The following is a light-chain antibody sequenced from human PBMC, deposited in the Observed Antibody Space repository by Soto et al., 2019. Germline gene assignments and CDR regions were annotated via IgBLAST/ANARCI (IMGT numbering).Light chain of an antibody. CDR3: QQYNNWPPIT. Sequence: EIVLTQSPGTLSLSPVERATLSCRASQSVSSNLSWYQQKPCQAPRLLIYGASTRATGIPARFSGSESGTEFTLTISSLQSEDFAVYYCQQYNNWPPITFGQGTRLEIK. CDR2: GAS. J-gene: IGKJ5*01. CDR1: QSVSSN. V-gene: IGKV3-15*01.